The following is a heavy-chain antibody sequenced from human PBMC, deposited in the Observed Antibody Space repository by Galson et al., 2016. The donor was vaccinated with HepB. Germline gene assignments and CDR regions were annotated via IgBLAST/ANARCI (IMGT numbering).Heavy chain of an antibody. D-gene: IGHD2-15*01. Sequence: SLRLSCAASGSTFTSFAMTWVRQAPGKGLEWVSTVSGSDGGTYYADSVRGRFTISRDNSKYTLYLQMNSLRADDTAVYYCATPFNIVLMVAADYWGQGTLVTVSS. J-gene: IGHJ4*02. CDR3: ATPFNIVLMVAADY. V-gene: IGHV3-23*01. CDR2: VSGSDGGT. CDR1: GSTFTSFA.